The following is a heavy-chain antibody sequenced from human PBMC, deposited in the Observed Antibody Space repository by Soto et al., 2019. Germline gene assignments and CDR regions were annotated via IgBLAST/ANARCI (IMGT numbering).Heavy chain of an antibody. CDR2: IYYSGNT. Sequence: QVQLQESGPGLVKPSQTLSLTCAVSGGSINSGGYYWSWIRQHSGKGLEWIGCIYYSGNTYYNPSLKSRVTISVDTSMNQFSLKLSSVTAADTAVYYCARVSTLGYCSGGSCYRIDSWGQGTLLTVSS. V-gene: IGHV4-31*11. J-gene: IGHJ4*02. D-gene: IGHD2-15*01. CDR1: GGSINSGGYY. CDR3: ARVSTLGYCSGGSCYRIDS.